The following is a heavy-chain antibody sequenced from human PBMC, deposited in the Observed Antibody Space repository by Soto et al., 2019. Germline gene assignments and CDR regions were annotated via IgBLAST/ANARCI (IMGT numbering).Heavy chain of an antibody. V-gene: IGHV4-34*01. CDR2: INHSGST. Sequence: QVQLQQWGAGLLKPSETLSLTCAVYGGSFSGYYWSWIRQPPGKGLEWIGEINHSGSTNYNPSLKSRVTISVDTSKNQFSLKLSSVTAADTAVYYCARGHPPRPYYYYYGMDVWGQGTTVTVSS. CDR1: GGSFSGYY. J-gene: IGHJ6*02. CDR3: ARGHPPRPYYYYYGMDV.